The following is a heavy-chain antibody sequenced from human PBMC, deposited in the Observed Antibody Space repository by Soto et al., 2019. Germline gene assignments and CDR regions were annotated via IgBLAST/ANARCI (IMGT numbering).Heavy chain of an antibody. D-gene: IGHD6-6*01. Sequence: GGSLRLSCAASGFTFSSYSMNWVRQAPGKGLEWVSYISSSSSTIYYADSVKGRFTISRDNAKNSLYLQMNSLRDEDTAVYYCARDISSSSSLFDYYGMDVWGQGTTVTVSS. CDR3: ARDISSSSSLFDYYGMDV. V-gene: IGHV3-48*02. CDR1: GFTFSSYS. J-gene: IGHJ6*02. CDR2: ISSSSSTI.